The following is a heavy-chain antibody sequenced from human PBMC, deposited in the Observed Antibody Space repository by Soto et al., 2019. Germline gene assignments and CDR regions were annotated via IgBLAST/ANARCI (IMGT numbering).Heavy chain of an antibody. Sequence: ASVKVSCKVSGYTLTELSMHWVRKAPGKGLEWMGGFDPEDGETIYAQKFQGRVTMTEATSTDTAYMELSSLRSQDTAVYYCATGNRGPGTTRTDYWGQGTLVTVST. D-gene: IGHD1-1*01. J-gene: IGHJ4*02. CDR1: GYTLTELS. V-gene: IGHV1-24*01. CDR3: ATGNRGPGTTRTDY. CDR2: FDPEDGET.